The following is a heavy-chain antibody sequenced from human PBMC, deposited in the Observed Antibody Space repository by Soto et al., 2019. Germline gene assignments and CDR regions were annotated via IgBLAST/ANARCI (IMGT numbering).Heavy chain of an antibody. J-gene: IGHJ4*02. Sequence: QVQLVQSGAEVKKPGASVKVSCKASGYTFTSYVIHWVRQAPGQRLEWMGWINAGNLNTRYSENFQGSVSIVRDTAASTVYMELSSLRSEDTAVYYCARGGGGIQLWPTLHYWGQGTLVTVSS. D-gene: IGHD5-18*01. V-gene: IGHV1-3*01. CDR3: ARGGGGIQLWPTLHY. CDR2: INAGNLNT. CDR1: GYTFTSYV.